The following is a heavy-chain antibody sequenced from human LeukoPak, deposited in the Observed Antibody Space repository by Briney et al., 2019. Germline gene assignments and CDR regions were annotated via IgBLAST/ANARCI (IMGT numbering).Heavy chain of an antibody. V-gene: IGHV4-38-2*01. CDR1: GYSISSGNY. CDR3: ARKYCSSTSCYFDY. CDR2: IYHSGST. J-gene: IGHJ4*02. D-gene: IGHD2-2*01. Sequence: SETLSLTCAVSGYSISSGNYWDWIRQPPGKGLEWIGSIYHSGSTYYSPSLKSRVTISVDTSKNQFSLKLSSVTAADTAVYYCARKYCSSTSCYFDYWGQGTLVTLSS.